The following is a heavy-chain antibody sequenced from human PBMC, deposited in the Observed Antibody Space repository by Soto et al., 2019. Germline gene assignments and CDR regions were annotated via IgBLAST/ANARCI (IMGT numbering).Heavy chain of an antibody. J-gene: IGHJ5*02. D-gene: IGHD3-9*01. Sequence: SETLSLTCTVSGGSISSYYWSWIRQPPGKGLEWIGYIYYSGSTNYNPSLKSRVTISVDTSKNQFSLKLSSVTAADTAVYYCARSRDDYDILTGYYARTWFDPWGQGTLVTVSS. V-gene: IGHV4-59*01. CDR1: GGSISSYY. CDR3: ARSRDDYDILTGYYARTWFDP. CDR2: IYYSGST.